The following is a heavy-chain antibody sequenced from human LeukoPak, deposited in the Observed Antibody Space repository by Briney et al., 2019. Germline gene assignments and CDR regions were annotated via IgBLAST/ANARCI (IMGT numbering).Heavy chain of an antibody. Sequence: GGSLRLSCAASGFTFSNYDMSWVRQAPGKGLEWVSAISGSGGSTYYADSVKGRFTISRDNSKNTLYLQMNSLRDEDTAVYYCAKEGIGSSGYYFQPYYFDSWGQGTLVTVSS. V-gene: IGHV3-23*01. CDR2: ISGSGGST. D-gene: IGHD3-22*01. CDR3: AKEGIGSSGYYFQPYYFDS. CDR1: GFTFSNYD. J-gene: IGHJ4*02.